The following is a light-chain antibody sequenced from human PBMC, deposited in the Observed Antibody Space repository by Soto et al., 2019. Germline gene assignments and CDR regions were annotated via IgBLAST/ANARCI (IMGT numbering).Light chain of an antibody. J-gene: IGKJ3*01. V-gene: IGKV1-33*01. CDR2: DAS. CDR1: EDISNY. Sequence: DIQMTQSPSSLSASVGDRVTITCQASEDISNYLNWYQQKPGKAPRLLIYDASNLETGVPPRFSGSGSGTDFTLTINSLQPEDIAIYYCQQYDNLFTFGPGTKVDIK. CDR3: QQYDNLFT.